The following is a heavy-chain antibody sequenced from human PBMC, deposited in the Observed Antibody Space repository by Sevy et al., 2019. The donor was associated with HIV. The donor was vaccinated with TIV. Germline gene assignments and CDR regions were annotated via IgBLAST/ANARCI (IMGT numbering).Heavy chain of an antibody. V-gene: IGHV1-24*01. Sequence: ASVKVSCKVFGYTLSELSMHWVRQTPGKGLEWMGSFDPEDGETIYAQKFQGRVAMTEDTSTDTAYMELRSLRSEDTAVYYCARDRGGTFDYWGQGTLVTVSS. CDR1: GYTLSELS. D-gene: IGHD3-16*01. CDR3: ARDRGGTFDY. CDR2: FDPEDGET. J-gene: IGHJ4*02.